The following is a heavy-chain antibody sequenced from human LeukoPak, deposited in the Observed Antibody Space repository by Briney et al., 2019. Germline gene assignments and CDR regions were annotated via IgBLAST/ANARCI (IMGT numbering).Heavy chain of an antibody. V-gene: IGHV4-38-2*02. CDR2: IYHSGST. Sequence: SETLSLTCTVSGGSISSYYWSWIRQPPGKGLEWIGSIYHSGSTYYNPSLKSRVTISVDTSKNQFSLKLSSVTAADTAVYYCARDRPGRYCSTISCYSASPFDPWGQGTLVTVSS. D-gene: IGHD2-2*02. CDR1: GGSISSYY. J-gene: IGHJ5*02. CDR3: ARDRPGRYCSTISCYSASPFDP.